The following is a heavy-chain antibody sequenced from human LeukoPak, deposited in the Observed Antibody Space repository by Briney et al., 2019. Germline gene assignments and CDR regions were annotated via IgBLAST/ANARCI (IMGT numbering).Heavy chain of an antibody. CDR2: ISSNGGST. V-gene: IGHV3-64*01. Sequence: GGSLRLSCAASGFTFSSYAMHWVRQAPGKGLEYVSAISSNGGSTYYANSVKGRFTISRDNSKNTLYLQMGSLRAEDIAVYYCARAVHYDSSGYGYWGQGTLVTVSS. D-gene: IGHD3-22*01. CDR3: ARAVHYDSSGYGY. J-gene: IGHJ4*02. CDR1: GFTFSSYA.